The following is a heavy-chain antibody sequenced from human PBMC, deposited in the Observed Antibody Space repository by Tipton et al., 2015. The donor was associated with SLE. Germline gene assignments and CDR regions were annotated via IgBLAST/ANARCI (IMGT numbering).Heavy chain of an antibody. D-gene: IGHD1-7*01. V-gene: IGHV4-4*07. Sequence: TLSLTCTVSGDSVGTNYWNWIRRPAGQGLEWIGRLYGSGSPTHYNPSLEGRVTVSVDTSQNQVSLKLTSVTAADTAVYYCARHWELNYYFDSWGQGALVTVSS. CDR3: ARHWELNYYFDS. CDR1: GDSVGTNY. J-gene: IGHJ4*02. CDR2: LYGSGSP.